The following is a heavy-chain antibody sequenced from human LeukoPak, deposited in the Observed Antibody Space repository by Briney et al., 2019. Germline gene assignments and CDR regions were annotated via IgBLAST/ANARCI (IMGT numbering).Heavy chain of an antibody. Sequence: SETPSLSCSVSGASVTTYPYYWTWIRQPPGKGLKWIGSVTYTGNTFYNPSLQSRVTIPIDASKNQFSLNLSSVTAADTAIYFCARTPTGFPNWFDSWGRGTPVTVSS. CDR3: ARTPTGFPNWFDS. J-gene: IGHJ5*01. CDR1: GASVTTYPYY. CDR2: VTYTGNT. V-gene: IGHV4-39*07. D-gene: IGHD3-9*01.